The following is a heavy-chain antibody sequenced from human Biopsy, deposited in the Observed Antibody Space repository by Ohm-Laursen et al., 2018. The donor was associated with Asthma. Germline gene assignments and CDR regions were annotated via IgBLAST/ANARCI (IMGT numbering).Heavy chain of an antibody. J-gene: IGHJ6*02. V-gene: IGHV1-69*13. Sequence: GASVKVSCKASGGSFSNFAISWVRQAPRQGLEWMGGLIPDLGSADYAQMFEGRVTITADESTSTAYMELSSLGSEDTAVYYCARGYSGSDRVVYYYSGMEVWGQGTTVTVSS. D-gene: IGHD5-12*01. CDR2: LIPDLGSA. CDR3: ARGYSGSDRVVYYYSGMEV. CDR1: GGSFSNFA.